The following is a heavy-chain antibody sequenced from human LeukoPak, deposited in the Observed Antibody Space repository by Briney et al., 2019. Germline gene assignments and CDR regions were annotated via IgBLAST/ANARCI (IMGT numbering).Heavy chain of an antibody. J-gene: IGHJ4*02. CDR3: ARWRGDAGTGGADN. V-gene: IGHV4-39*07. D-gene: IGHD6-13*01. CDR1: GGSISSGSYY. Sequence: SETLSLTCTVSGGSISSGSYYWSWIRQPAGKGLEWIGSMYYSGSTYYNPSLKSRVSISGDTSKNQFSLKWTSVTAADTAMYYCARWRGDAGTGGADNWGQGTLVTVSS. CDR2: MYYSGST.